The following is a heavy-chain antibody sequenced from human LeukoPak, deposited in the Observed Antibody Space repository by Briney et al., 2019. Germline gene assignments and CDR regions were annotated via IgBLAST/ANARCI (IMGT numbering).Heavy chain of an antibody. CDR3: ARENGLYFDY. D-gene: IGHD4-17*01. CDR1: GGTFSSYA. V-gene: IGHV1-69*04. Sequence: ASVTVSCKASGGTFSSYAISWVRQAPGQGLEWMGRIIPIFGIANYAQKFQGRVTITADKSTSTAYMELSSLRSEDTAVYYCARENGLYFDYWGQGTLVTVSS. CDR2: IIPIFGIA. J-gene: IGHJ4*02.